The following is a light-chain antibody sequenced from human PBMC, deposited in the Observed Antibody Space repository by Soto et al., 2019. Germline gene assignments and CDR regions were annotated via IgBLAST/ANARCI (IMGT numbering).Light chain of an antibody. CDR2: AAS. V-gene: IGKV1-39*01. CDR3: QQSDSTLLT. J-gene: IGKJ4*01. Sequence: DIQMTQSPSSLSASVGDRVTITCRASQSISSYLNWYQQKPGKAPKLLIYAASSLQSGVPSRFSDSRSGTDFPLTISSLQPEDFATYYCQQSDSTLLTFGGGTKVEIK. CDR1: QSISSY.